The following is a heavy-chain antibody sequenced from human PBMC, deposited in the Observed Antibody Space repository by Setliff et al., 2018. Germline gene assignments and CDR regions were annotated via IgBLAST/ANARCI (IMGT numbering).Heavy chain of an antibody. D-gene: IGHD6-25*01. J-gene: IGHJ3*02. Sequence: GGSLRLSCIASGFTFSSYSMNWVRQAPGKGLEWVSSIRGGGRYTYSADSVRGRFTISRDNAKSSLYLQMNSLRAEDTAVFYCARSPANGGHDAFDIWGQGTMVTVSS. CDR3: ARSPANGGHDAFDI. CDR1: GFTFSSYS. CDR2: IRGGGRYT. V-gene: IGHV3-21*03.